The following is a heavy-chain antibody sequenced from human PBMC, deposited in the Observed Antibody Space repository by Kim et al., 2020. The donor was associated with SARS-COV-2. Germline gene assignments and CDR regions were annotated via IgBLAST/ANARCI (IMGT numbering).Heavy chain of an antibody. CDR2: INHSGST. D-gene: IGHD3-22*01. J-gene: IGHJ6*02. Sequence: SETLSLTCAVYGGSFSGYYWSWIRQPPGKGLEWIGEINHSGSTNYNPSLKSRVTISVDTSKNQFSLKLSSVTAADTAVYYCARGPIVGNLYYYYGMDVWGQGTTVTVSS. CDR3: ARGPIVGNLYYYYGMDV. V-gene: IGHV4-34*01. CDR1: GGSFSGYY.